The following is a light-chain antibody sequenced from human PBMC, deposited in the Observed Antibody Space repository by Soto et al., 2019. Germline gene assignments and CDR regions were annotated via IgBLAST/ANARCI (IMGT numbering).Light chain of an antibody. CDR3: SSYTSSSTLLYV. J-gene: IGLJ1*01. CDR1: SRDGGGYNY. Sequence: QSALTQPAPVSGSPGQSITISCTGTSRDGGGYNYVSWYQQHPGKAPKLMIYDVSNRPSGVSNRFSGSKSGNTASLTISGLQAEDEADYSCSSYTSSSTLLYVFGTGTKLTVL. CDR2: DVS. V-gene: IGLV2-14*01.